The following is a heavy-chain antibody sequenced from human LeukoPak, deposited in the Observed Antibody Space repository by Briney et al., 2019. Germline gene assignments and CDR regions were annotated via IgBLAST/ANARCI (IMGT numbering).Heavy chain of an antibody. J-gene: IGHJ6*03. CDR1: GFTFSSYA. V-gene: IGHV3-23*01. D-gene: IGHD6-13*01. CDR3: AKGIAAAGRRRHYYYYMDV. Sequence: PGGSLRLSCAASGFTFSSYAMSWVRQAPGKGLEWVSAISGSGGSTYYADSVKGRFTISRDNSKNTLYLQMNSLRAEDTAVYYCAKGIAAAGRRRHYYYYMDVWGKGTTVTVSS. CDR2: ISGSGGST.